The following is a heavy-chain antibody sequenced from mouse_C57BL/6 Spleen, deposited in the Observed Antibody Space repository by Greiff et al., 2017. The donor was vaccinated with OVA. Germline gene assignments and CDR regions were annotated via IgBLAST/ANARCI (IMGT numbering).Heavy chain of an antibody. D-gene: IGHD2-10*01. J-gene: IGHJ4*01. CDR3: ARGSLLRDAMDY. CDR2: IYPGDGDT. Sequence: VQLVESGPELVKPGASVKISCKASGYAFSSSWMNWVKQRPGKGLEWIGRIYPGDGDTNYNGKFKGKATLTADKSSSTAYMQLSSLTSEDSAVYFCARGSLLRDAMDYWGQGTSVTVSS. CDR1: GYAFSSSW. V-gene: IGHV1-82*01.